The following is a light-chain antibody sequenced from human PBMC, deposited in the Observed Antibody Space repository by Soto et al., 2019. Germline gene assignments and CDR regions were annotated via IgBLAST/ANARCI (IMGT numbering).Light chain of an antibody. Sequence: DIQITQSPSTLSASVGDRVTVTCRASQSISSWLAWYQQKPGKAPKLLIYKASSLESGVPSRFSGSGSGTEFTLTISSLQPDDFATYYCQQYNSYSWTFGQATKV. CDR1: QSISSW. V-gene: IGKV1-5*03. CDR3: QQYNSYSWT. CDR2: KAS. J-gene: IGKJ1*01.